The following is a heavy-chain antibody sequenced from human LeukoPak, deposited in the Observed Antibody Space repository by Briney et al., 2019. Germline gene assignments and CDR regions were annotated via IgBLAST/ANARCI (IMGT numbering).Heavy chain of an antibody. CDR2: ISSSSSYI. CDR1: GFSLSSYE. D-gene: IGHD3-22*01. CDR3: ARGQGSGYYGDYFDY. V-gene: IGHV3-21*01. J-gene: IGHJ4*02. Sequence: KPGGSLRLSCAASGFSLSSYEVNWVRQAPGKGLEWVSSISSSSSYIYYADSVKGRFTISRDNAKNSLYLQMNSLRAEDTAVYYCARGQGSGYYGDYFDYWGQGTLVTVSS.